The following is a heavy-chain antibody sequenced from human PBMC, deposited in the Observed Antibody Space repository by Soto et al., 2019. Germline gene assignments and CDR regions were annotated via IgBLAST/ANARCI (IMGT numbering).Heavy chain of an antibody. D-gene: IGHD6-19*01. Sequence: DSVNVSCKASGYTFTSYFISWVRQAPGQGLEWMGWISAYNGNTNYAQKLQGRVTMTTDTSTSTAYMELRSLRSDDTAVYYCARDRFSRYSSGLTDAFDIWGQGTMVTVSS. V-gene: IGHV1-18*01. CDR1: GYTFTSYF. CDR3: ARDRFSRYSSGLTDAFDI. J-gene: IGHJ3*02. CDR2: ISAYNGNT.